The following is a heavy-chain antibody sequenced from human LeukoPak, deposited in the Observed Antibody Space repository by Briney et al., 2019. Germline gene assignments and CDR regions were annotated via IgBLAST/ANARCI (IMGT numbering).Heavy chain of an antibody. CDR1: GFTLGDYP. D-gene: IGHD3-22*01. J-gene: IGHJ4*02. CDR3: TRAWGYDSSGYYFH. CDR2: IRSKAYSGTT. Sequence: PGRSLRLSCRTSGFTLGDYPMSWVRQTPGKGLEKVGLIRSKAYSGTTEYAASVRGRFSISRDDSKSIAYLQMNSLKTEDTAVYYCTRAWGYDSSGYYFHWGQGTMVTVSS. V-gene: IGHV3-49*04.